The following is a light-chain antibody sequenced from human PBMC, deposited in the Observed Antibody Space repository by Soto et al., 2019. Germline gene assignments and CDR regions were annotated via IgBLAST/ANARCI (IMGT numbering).Light chain of an antibody. CDR2: DVS. CDR3: SSYTSSSTRIV. V-gene: IGLV2-14*01. Sequence: QSVLTQPASVSGSPGQSITISCTGTSSDVGGYNYVSWYQQHPGKAPKLMIYDVSNRPSGVSNRFSGSKSGNTASLTISGLQAEDDADYYCSSYTSSSTRIVFGTGTKVTVL. J-gene: IGLJ1*01. CDR1: SSDVGGYNY.